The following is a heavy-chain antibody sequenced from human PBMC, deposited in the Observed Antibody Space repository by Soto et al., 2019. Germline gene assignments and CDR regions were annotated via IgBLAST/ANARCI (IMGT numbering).Heavy chain of an antibody. Sequence: EAQVVESGGGLVKPGESLRLSCAASGFIFSNYNMNWVRQAPGKGLEWVSSISSDSSYIYDADSVSGRFTITRDNSKKSVFLHMISLRAEDTAVYYCVEQTERFGDFDPTLYGVDVWGQGTTVTVSS. CDR1: GFIFSNYN. D-gene: IGHD2-21*02. CDR3: VEQTERFGDFDPTLYGVDV. V-gene: IGHV3-21*02. CDR2: ISSDSSYI. J-gene: IGHJ6*02.